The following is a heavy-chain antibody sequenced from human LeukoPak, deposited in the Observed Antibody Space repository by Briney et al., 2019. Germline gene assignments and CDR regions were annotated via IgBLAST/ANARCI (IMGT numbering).Heavy chain of an antibody. CDR3: ASRQGSYYYYYMDV. CDR1: RLTFDSYA. V-gene: IGHV3-30-3*01. CDR2: ISYDGSNK. J-gene: IGHJ6*03. Sequence: GKSLRLSCAASRLTFDSYAMYWVRQAPGKGLEWVAVISYDGSNKYYADSVKGRFTISRDNSKNTLYLQMNSLRAEDTAVYYCASRQGSYYYYYMDVWGKGTTVTVSS.